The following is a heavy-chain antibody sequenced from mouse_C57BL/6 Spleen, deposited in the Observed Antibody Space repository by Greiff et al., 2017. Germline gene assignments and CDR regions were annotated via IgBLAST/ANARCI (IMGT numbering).Heavy chain of an antibody. V-gene: IGHV5-4*01. CDR1: GFTFSSYA. J-gene: IGHJ3*01. Sequence: VQLKESGGGLVKPGGSLKLSCAASGFTFSSYAMSWVRQTPEKRLEWVATISDGGSYTYYPDNVKGRFTISRDNAKNNLYLQMSHLKSEDTAMYYCARAEAWFAYWGQGTLVTVSA. CDR2: ISDGGSYT. CDR3: ARAEAWFAY.